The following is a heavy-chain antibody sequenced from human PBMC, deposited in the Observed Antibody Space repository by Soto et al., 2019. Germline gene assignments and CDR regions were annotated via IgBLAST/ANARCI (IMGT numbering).Heavy chain of an antibody. Sequence: QVQLVESGGGVVQPGRSLRLSCAASGFTFSSYGMHWVRQAPGKGLEWVAVIWYDGSNKYYADSVKGRFTISRDNSKNTLYLQMNSLRAEDTAVYYCARSEWLRLSYSYYGMDVWGQGTTVTVSS. CDR3: ARSEWLRLSYSYYGMDV. D-gene: IGHD5-12*01. CDR2: IWYDGSNK. CDR1: GFTFSSYG. V-gene: IGHV3-33*01. J-gene: IGHJ6*02.